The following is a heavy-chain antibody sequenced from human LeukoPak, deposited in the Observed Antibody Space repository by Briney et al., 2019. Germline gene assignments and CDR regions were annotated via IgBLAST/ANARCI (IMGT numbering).Heavy chain of an antibody. CDR3: ARSIKPSIGGYYFDY. CDR2: INPNSGGT. CDR1: GYTFTGYY. D-gene: IGHD2-2*01. J-gene: IGHJ4*02. V-gene: IGHV1-2*02. Sequence: ASVKVSCKASGYTFTGYYMHWVRQAPGPGLESMGWINPNSGGTNCAQRFQGRVTMTRDTSISTAYMELSGLRSDDTAVYYCARSIKPSIGGYYFDYWGQGTLVTVSS.